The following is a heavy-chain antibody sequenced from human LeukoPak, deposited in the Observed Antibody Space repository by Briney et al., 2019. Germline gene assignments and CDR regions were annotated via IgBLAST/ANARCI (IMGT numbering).Heavy chain of an antibody. CDR1: GFTFSSYG. CDR3: ARDQYRSSNYFDF. V-gene: IGHV3-30*02. J-gene: IGHJ4*02. D-gene: IGHD6-6*01. Sequence: GGSLRLSCAASGFTFSSYGMHWVRQAPGKGLEWVAFIESDGSIKRYADSVKGRLAISRDNSKNTLYLQMNSLRAEDTAVYYCARDQYRSSNYFDFWGQGTLVTVSP. CDR2: IESDGSIK.